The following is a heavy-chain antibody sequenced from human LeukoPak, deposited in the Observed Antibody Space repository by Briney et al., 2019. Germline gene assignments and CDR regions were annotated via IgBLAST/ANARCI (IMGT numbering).Heavy chain of an antibody. J-gene: IGHJ4*02. D-gene: IGHD3-16*01. CDR1: GFTISSYY. CDR3: GRGEQYVLDY. V-gene: IGHV4-59*12. CDR2: IYCSGST. Sequence: SETLSLTCTVSGFTISSYYWSWIRQPPGKGLEWIGYIYCSGSTYYNHSLKSRVTISVDTSKNPFSLQLSSVTAEDTAVYYCGRGEQYVLDYWGQGTLVTVSS.